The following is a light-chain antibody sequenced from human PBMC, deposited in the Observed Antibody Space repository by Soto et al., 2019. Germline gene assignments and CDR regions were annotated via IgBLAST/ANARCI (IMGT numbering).Light chain of an antibody. CDR3: RQYGSYPRWT. CDR1: QSVSSSY. CDR2: GAS. J-gene: IGKJ1*01. V-gene: IGKV3-20*01. Sequence: EIVLTQSQGTLSLSPGERATLSCRASQSVSSSYLAWYQQKAGQAPRRRIYGASSKATGIPDRFSGSGTGTDVILTLSRRETADFAVYYCRQYGSYPRWTCGQGLKVVI.